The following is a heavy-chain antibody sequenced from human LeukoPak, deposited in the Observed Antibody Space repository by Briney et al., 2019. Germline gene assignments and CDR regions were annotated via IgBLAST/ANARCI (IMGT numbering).Heavy chain of an antibody. CDR1: GYTFTSYD. CDR2: ISAYNGNT. CDR3: ARVPPLYGSGSYYGDY. J-gene: IGHJ4*02. Sequence: ASVKVSCKASGYTFTSYDINWVRQATGQGLEWMGWISAYNGNTNYAQKLQGRVTMTTDTSTSTAYMELRSLRSDDTAVYYCARVPPLYGSGSYYGDYWGQGTLVTVSS. D-gene: IGHD3-10*01. V-gene: IGHV1-18*01.